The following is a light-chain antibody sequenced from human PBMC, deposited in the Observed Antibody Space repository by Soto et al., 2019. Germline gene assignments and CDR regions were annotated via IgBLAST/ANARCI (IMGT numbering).Light chain of an antibody. Sequence: EVVMTQSPATLSVSPGERVTRSCRASKSVNSNLAWYQQKPGQPPRLLISGVSTRATGIPARFSGSGSGTEFTLTISSLQSEDFAFYFCQQYSERWTFGQGTKVEIK. V-gene: IGKV3-15*01. J-gene: IGKJ1*01. CDR2: GVS. CDR3: QQYSERWT. CDR1: KSVNSN.